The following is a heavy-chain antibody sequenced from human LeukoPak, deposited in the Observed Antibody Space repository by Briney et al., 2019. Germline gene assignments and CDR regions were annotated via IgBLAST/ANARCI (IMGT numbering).Heavy chain of an antibody. Sequence: SQTLSLTCAISGDSVSSNSAAWNWIRQSPSRGLEWLGRTYYRSKWYNDYAVSVKSRITINPDTSKNQLSLQLNSVTPEDTAVYFCSGQFRDYYCLGSYCILVLWGQGTLGTVSS. CDR1: GDSVSSNSAA. CDR2: TYYRSKWYN. CDR3: SGQFRDYYCLGSYCILVL. V-gene: IGHV6-1*01. J-gene: IGHJ1*01. D-gene: IGHD3-10*01.